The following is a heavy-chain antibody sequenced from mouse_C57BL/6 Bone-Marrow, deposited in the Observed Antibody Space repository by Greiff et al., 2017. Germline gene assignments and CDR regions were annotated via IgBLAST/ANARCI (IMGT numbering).Heavy chain of an antibody. CDR3: TSFLDYAMDY. Sequence: VQLQQSGAELVRPGASVKLSCTASGFNINDDYMHWVKQRPEQGLEWIGWIDPGNGDTEYASKFHGKATITADTSSNTAYLQHSSLTSEDTAVYYCTSFLDYAMDYWGQGTSVTVSS. J-gene: IGHJ4*01. CDR1: GFNINDDY. V-gene: IGHV14-4*01. CDR2: IDPGNGDT. D-gene: IGHD1-2*01.